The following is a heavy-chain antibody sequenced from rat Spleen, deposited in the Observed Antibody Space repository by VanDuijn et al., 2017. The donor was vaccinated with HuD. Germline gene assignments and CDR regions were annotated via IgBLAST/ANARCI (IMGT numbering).Heavy chain of an antibody. V-gene: IGHV3-1*01. CDR1: GYSISSSY. Sequence: EVQLQESGPGLVKPSQSLSLTCSVTGYSISSSYKWNWIRKFPGNKMEWIGHISYSGSTSYNPSLKSRISITRDTSKNQFFLQLNSVTTEDTATYYCARYTFNYGGFDYWGQGVMVTVSS. J-gene: IGHJ2*01. D-gene: IGHD1-11*01. CDR3: ARYTFNYGGFDY. CDR2: ISYSGST.